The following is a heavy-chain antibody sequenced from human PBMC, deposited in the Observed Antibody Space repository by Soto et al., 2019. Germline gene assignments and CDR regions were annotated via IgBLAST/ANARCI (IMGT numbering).Heavy chain of an antibody. CDR3: AGEQVVADTGRWFDP. D-gene: IGHD2-15*01. CDR2: IYYSGST. CDR1: GGSISSGGYY. Sequence: QVQLQESGPGLVKPSQTLSLTCTVSGGSISSGGYYWSWIRQHPGKGLEWIGYIYYSGSTYYNPYLKSRVTIAVDTSKNQVSLQLSSVNAADTAVYYCAGEQVVADTGRWFDPWGQGTLVTVSS. V-gene: IGHV4-31*03. J-gene: IGHJ5*02.